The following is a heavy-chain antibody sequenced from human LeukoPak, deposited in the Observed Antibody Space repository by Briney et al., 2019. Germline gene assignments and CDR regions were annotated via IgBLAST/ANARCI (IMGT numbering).Heavy chain of an antibody. V-gene: IGHV1-69*13. CDR3: ARFDYDSSGYEPRDY. D-gene: IGHD3-22*01. CDR2: IIPIFGTA. J-gene: IGHJ4*02. Sequence: SVKVSCKASVGTFSSYAISWVRQAPGQGLEWMGGIIPIFGTANYAQKFQGRVTITADESTSTAYMELSSLRSEDTAVYYCARFDYDSSGYEPRDYWGQGTLVTVSS. CDR1: VGTFSSYA.